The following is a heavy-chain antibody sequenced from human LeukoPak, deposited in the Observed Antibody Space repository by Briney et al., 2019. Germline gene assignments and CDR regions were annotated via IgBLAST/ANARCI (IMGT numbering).Heavy chain of an antibody. CDR1: GFTFSSYG. V-gene: IGHV3-30*02. CDR2: IRYDGSNK. D-gene: IGHD1-26*01. CDR3: AKGRGWEASYYYYYMDA. J-gene: IGHJ6*03. Sequence: GGSLRLSCAASGFTFSSYGMHWVRQAPGKGLEGGAFIRYDGSNKYYADSVKGRFTTSRDNSKNTLYLQMNSLRAEDTAVYYCAKGRGWEASYYYYYMDAWGKGTTVTISS.